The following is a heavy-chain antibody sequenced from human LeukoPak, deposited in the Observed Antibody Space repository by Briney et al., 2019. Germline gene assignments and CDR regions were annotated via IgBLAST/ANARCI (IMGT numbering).Heavy chain of an antibody. D-gene: IGHD3-16*01. J-gene: IGHJ5*02. Sequence: PSETLSLTCAVYGGSFSGYYWSWIRQPPGKGLEWIGEINHSGSTNYNPSLKSRVTISVDTSKNQFSLKLSSVTAADTAVYYCARAGIMITFGGVTARYNWFDPWGQGTLVTVSS. V-gene: IGHV4-34*01. CDR1: GGSFSGYY. CDR3: ARAGIMITFGGVTARYNWFDP. CDR2: INHSGST.